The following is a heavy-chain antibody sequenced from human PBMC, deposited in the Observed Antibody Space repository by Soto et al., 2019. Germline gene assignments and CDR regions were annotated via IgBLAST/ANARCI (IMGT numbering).Heavy chain of an antibody. Sequence: GGSLRLSCAASGFTFSTYWMSWVRQHRKKGLGWVANIYVDGDETYSGNSVKGRFTISRDNAENSLYLQMNSLRADDTAVYYCARGYSTSPNWYDPWGQGTRVTVSS. CDR3: ARGYSTSPNWYDP. V-gene: IGHV3-7*03. J-gene: IGHJ5*02. D-gene: IGHD2-2*01. CDR1: GFTFSTYW. CDR2: IYVDGDET.